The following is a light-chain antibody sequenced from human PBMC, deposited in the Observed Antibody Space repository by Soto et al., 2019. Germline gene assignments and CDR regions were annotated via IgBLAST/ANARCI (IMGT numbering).Light chain of an antibody. CDR2: GAS. Sequence: EIAMTQSPATLSVSPGERVTLSCRASQDIRSSLAWYRQKPGQAPRLLIYGASIRATGVPATFSGSGSGTEFTLSISSLQSEHLGVYYCQQDSSWPLTFGGGTKVDIK. J-gene: IGKJ4*01. V-gene: IGKV3-15*01. CDR1: QDIRSS. CDR3: QQDSSWPLT.